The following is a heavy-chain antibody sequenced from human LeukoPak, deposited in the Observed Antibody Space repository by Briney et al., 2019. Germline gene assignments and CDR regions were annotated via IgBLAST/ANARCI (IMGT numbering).Heavy chain of an antibody. CDR2: TRGGGSGT. Sequence: GGSLRLSCAASGFTFSSYAMSWVRQAPGKGLEWVSATRGGGSGTHYADSVKGRFTTSRDSSNNTLSLQMNSLRAEDTAVYFCAKDPGLDAFDIWGQGTMVAVSS. V-gene: IGHV3-23*01. CDR3: AKDPGLDAFDI. D-gene: IGHD3-22*01. J-gene: IGHJ3*02. CDR1: GFTFSSYA.